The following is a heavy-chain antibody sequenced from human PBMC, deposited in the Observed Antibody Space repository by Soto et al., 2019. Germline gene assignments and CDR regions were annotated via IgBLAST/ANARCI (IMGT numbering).Heavy chain of an antibody. CDR3: ARDREYSSSYFGTYYYYGMDV. D-gene: IGHD6-6*01. J-gene: IGHJ6*02. V-gene: IGHV3-48*03. CDR2: ISSSGSTI. Sequence: GSLRLSCAASGFTFSSYEMNWVRQAPGKGLEWVSYISSSGSTIYYADSVKGRFTISRDNAKNSLYLQMNSLRAEDTAVYYCARDREYSSSYFGTYYYYGMDVWGQGTTVTVSS. CDR1: GFTFSSYE.